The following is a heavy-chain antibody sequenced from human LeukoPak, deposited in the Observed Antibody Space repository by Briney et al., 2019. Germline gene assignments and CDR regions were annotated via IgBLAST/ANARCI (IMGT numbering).Heavy chain of an antibody. CDR1: GFTFSSYA. V-gene: IGHV3-23*01. CDR3: AKDKGNYYGMDV. J-gene: IGHJ6*02. Sequence: PGGSLRLSCTGSGFTFSSYAMSWVRQAPGKGLEWVSAISGSGGTTYYADSVKGRFTISRDNSKNTLYLQMNSLRAEDTAVYYCAKDKGNYYGMDVWGQGTTVTVSS. CDR2: ISGSGGTT.